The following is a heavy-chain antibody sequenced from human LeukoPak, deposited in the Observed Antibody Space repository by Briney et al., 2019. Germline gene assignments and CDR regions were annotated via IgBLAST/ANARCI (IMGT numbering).Heavy chain of an antibody. Sequence: GESLQISCKGSGYNFTSDWIGWVRQMPGKGLEWMGIIYPGDSDARNSPSFQDQVTISADKSISTAYLQWSSLKASDTAMYYCARHRTLTRGMDVWGQGTTVTVSS. CDR1: GYNFTSDW. J-gene: IGHJ6*02. CDR3: ARHRTLTRGMDV. CDR2: IYPGDSDA. D-gene: IGHD4-17*01. V-gene: IGHV5-51*01.